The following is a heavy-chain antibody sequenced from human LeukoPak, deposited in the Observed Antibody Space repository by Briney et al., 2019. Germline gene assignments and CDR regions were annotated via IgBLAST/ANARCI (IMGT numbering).Heavy chain of an antibody. J-gene: IGHJ6*03. Sequence: GGSLRLSCAASGFTLSSYAMRWVRQAPGKGLEWVSAISGSGGSTYYADSVKGRFTISRDNSKNTLYLQMNSLRAEDTAVYYCAKDTPVLRYFDWANYYYYMDVWGKGTTVTVSS. CDR1: GFTLSSYA. CDR2: ISGSGGST. V-gene: IGHV3-23*01. CDR3: AKDTPVLRYFDWANYYYYMDV. D-gene: IGHD3-9*01.